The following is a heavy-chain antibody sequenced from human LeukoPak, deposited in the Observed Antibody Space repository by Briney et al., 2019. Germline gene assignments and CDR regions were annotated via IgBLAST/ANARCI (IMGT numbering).Heavy chain of an antibody. CDR1: GFTFSTYN. CDR3: ARNLDS. J-gene: IGHJ5*01. V-gene: IGHV3-48*02. Sequence: PGGSLRLSCSASGFTFSTYNMNWVRQAPGKGLEWVSFIGTSSGAIYYADSVKGRFTISRDNARKSLYLKMNSLRDEDTAVYYCARNLDSWGQGALVTVSS. CDR2: IGTSSGAI.